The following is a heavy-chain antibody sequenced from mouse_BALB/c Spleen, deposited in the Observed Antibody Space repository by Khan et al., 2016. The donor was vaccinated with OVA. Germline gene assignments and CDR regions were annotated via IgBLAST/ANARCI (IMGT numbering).Heavy chain of an antibody. V-gene: IGHV9-3-1*01. J-gene: IGHJ3*01. CDR1: GYTLTDYG. CDR2: INTYTGEA. D-gene: IGHD2-1*01. Sequence: QVQLKQSGPELKKPGEIVKISCKASGYTLTDYGMNWVKQAPGKGLKWMGWINTYTGEATYADDFKGRFAFSLETSASSAYLQINNLKTEDTATYFCSRSNGNYWFAYWGQGTLVTVSA. CDR3: SRSNGNYWFAY.